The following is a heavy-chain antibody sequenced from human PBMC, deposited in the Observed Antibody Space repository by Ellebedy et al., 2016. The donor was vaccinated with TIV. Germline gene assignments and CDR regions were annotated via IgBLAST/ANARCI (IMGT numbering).Heavy chain of an antibody. V-gene: IGHV5-51*01. CDR2: IYPGDSDT. J-gene: IGHJ4*02. CDR1: GYSFTSYW. Sequence: KVSCXGSGYSFTSYWIGWVRQMPGKGLEWMGIIYPGDSDTRYSPSFQGQVTISADKSISTAYLQWSSLKASDTAMYYCARVDYGGNSGEDFDYWGQGTLVTVSS. CDR3: ARVDYGGNSGEDFDY. D-gene: IGHD4-23*01.